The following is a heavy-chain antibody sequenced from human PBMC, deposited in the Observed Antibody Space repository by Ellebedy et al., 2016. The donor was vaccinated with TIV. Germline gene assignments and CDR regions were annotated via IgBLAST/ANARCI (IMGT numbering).Heavy chain of an antibody. CDR1: GFTFSNYW. CDR3: ARDQWLGRAYYFDS. V-gene: IGHV3-7*01. J-gene: IGHJ4*02. D-gene: IGHD6-19*01. CDR2: IKQDGSEK. Sequence: GESLKISCGTSGFTFSNYWMTWVRQAPGKGLEWVANIKQDGSEKYYVDSVKGRFSISRDNARNSLFLQMNSLSPEDTAVYYCARDQWLGRAYYFDSWGQGTLVTVSS.